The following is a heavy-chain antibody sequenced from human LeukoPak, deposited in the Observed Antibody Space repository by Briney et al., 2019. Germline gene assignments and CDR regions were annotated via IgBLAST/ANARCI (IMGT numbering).Heavy chain of an antibody. J-gene: IGHJ1*01. CDR1: GGSISSYY. Sequence: SETLSLTCTVSGGSISSYYWSWIRQPAGKGLEWIGRIYTSGSTNYNPSLKSRVTMSVDTSKNQFSLKLSSVTAVDTAVYYCAATYYYDSSGYYPGFQHWGQGTLVTVSS. V-gene: IGHV4-4*07. D-gene: IGHD3-22*01. CDR3: AATYYYDSSGYYPGFQH. CDR2: IYTSGST.